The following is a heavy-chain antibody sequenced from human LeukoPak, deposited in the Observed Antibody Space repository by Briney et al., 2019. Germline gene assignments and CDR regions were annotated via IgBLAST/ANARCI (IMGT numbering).Heavy chain of an antibody. Sequence: GGSLRLSCAVSGFTFSSYGMSWVRQAPGKGLEWISGISGSGGSTYYVDSVKGRFTISRDNSKNTLYMQMNSLRADDTAIYYCATYRQVLLPFESWGQGTLVTVSS. J-gene: IGHJ4*02. CDR1: GFTFSSYG. V-gene: IGHV3-23*01. D-gene: IGHD2-8*02. CDR3: ATYRQVLLPFES. CDR2: ISGSGGST.